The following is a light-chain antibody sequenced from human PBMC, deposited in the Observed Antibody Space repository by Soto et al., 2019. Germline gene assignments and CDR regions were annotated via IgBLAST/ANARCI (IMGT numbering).Light chain of an antibody. V-gene: IGLV2-14*01. CDR1: SSDVGGYNY. J-gene: IGLJ1*01. Sequence: QSALTHPASVSGSPGQSITISCTGTSSDVGGYNYVSWYQQHPGKAPKLMIYDVSNRPSGVSNRFSGSKSGNTASLTISGPQAEDEADYYCSSYTSSSTGVFVTGTKVTDL. CDR2: DVS. CDR3: SSYTSSSTGV.